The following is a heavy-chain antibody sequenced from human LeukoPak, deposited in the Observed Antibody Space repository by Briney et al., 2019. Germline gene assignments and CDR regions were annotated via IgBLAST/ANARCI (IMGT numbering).Heavy chain of an antibody. CDR1: GFTFSSYA. D-gene: IGHD3-3*01. CDR2: ISYDGSNK. V-gene: IGHV3-30*04. CDR3: ARGILPPLDY. J-gene: IGHJ4*02. Sequence: GGSLRLSCAASGFTFSSYAMHWVRQAPGKGLEWVAVISYDGSNKYYADSVKGRFTISRDNSKNTLYLQMNSLRAEDTAVYYCARGILPPLDYWGQGTLVIVSS.